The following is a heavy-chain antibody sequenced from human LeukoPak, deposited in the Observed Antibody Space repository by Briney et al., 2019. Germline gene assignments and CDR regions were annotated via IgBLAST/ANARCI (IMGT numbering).Heavy chain of an antibody. CDR3: ANYPGAMTTVTTGTDY. V-gene: IGHV3-30-3*01. CDR1: GFTFSSYA. CDR2: ISYDGSNK. J-gene: IGHJ4*02. D-gene: IGHD4-11*01. Sequence: GGSLRLSCAASGFTFSSYAMHWVRQAPGKGLEWVAVISYDGSNKYYADSVKGRFTISRDNSKNTLYLQMNSLRAEDTAVYYCANYPGAMTTVTTGTDYWGQGTLVTVSS.